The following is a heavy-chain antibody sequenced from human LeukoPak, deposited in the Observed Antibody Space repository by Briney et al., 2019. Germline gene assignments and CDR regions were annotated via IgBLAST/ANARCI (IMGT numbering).Heavy chain of an antibody. V-gene: IGHV1-8*01. D-gene: IGHD6-19*01. CDR3: ARGGSGWYGNNWFDT. Sequence: CASVTVSCKASGYTFTSYEINWVRQAPGQGLEWMGWMNPNSGNTGYAQKFQRRVTMTRNTSISTAYMELSSLRSEDTAVYYCARGGSGWYGNNWFDTWGQGTLVTVSS. CDR1: GYTFTSYE. J-gene: IGHJ5*02. CDR2: MNPNSGNT.